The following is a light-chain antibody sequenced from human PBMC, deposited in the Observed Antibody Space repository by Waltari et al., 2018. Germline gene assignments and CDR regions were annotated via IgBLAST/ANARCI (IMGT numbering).Light chain of an antibody. CDR2: EVT. CDR1: RRDFGNYNL. CDR3: CSYAGLGIYV. Sequence: QSGLTQAASGSGSPGKSITLPCTGTRRDFGNYNLFSWYQQYPGKAPKLMVYEVTKRTSGVSDRFSGSKSGNTASLTIYGLQSEDEADYYCCSYAGLGIYVFGTGTKVTVL. V-gene: IGLV2-23*02. J-gene: IGLJ1*01.